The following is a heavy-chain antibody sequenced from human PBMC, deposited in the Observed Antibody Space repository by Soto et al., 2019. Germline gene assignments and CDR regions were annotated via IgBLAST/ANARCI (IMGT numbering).Heavy chain of an antibody. CDR2: INHSGST. D-gene: IGHD3-3*01. J-gene: IGHJ5*02. V-gene: IGHV4-34*01. CDR1: GGSFSGYY. CDR3: ARGATIFGVVKFDP. Sequence: QVQLQQWGAGLLKPSVTLSLTCAVYGGSFSGYYWSWIRQRPGKGLEWIGEINHSGSTNYNPSLKSRVTISVDTSKNQFSLKLSSVTAADTAVYYCARGATIFGVVKFDPWGQGTLVTVSS.